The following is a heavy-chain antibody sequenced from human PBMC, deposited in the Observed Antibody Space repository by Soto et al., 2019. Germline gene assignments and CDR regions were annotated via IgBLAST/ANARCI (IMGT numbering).Heavy chain of an antibody. CDR1: GFTFSSHG. CDR3: ARWGDNKVFDY. D-gene: IGHD3-10*01. Sequence: QVQLVESGGGVVQPGRSLRLSCGASGFTFSSHGMHWVRQAPGKGLEWVAVIWYDGTNKYYADSVKGRFTISRDNCRNTVSLQMNSLRVEDTAVYYCARWGDNKVFDYWGQGTLVSVSS. CDR2: IWYDGTNK. V-gene: IGHV3-33*01. J-gene: IGHJ4*02.